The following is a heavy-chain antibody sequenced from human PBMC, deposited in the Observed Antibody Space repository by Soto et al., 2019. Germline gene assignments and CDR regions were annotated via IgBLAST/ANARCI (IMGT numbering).Heavy chain of an antibody. D-gene: IGHD6-19*01. CDR1: GLTFSSYA. CDR2: ISGSGGST. Sequence: EVQLLESGGGLVQPGGSLRLSCAASGLTFSSYAMSWVRQAPGKGLEWVSAISGSGGSTFYADSVKGRFTISRDNSKNALFPQMNSLRAEDSAVYYCAGRIAVAGTLAYWGQGTLVTVSS. J-gene: IGHJ4*02. CDR3: AGRIAVAGTLAY. V-gene: IGHV3-23*01.